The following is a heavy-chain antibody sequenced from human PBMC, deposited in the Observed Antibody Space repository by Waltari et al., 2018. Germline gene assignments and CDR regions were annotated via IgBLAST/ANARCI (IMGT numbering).Heavy chain of an antibody. V-gene: IGHV4-31*03. CDR1: GCSISSGGYY. J-gene: IGHJ6*03. CDR3: ARGRSYYYYYMDV. CDR2: IYYSGST. Sequence: QVQLQESGPGLVKPSQTLSLTCTVSGCSISSGGYYWSWIRQHPGKGLEWIGYIYYSGSTYYNPSLKSRVTISVDTSKNQFSLKLSSVTAADTAVYYCARGRSYYYYYMDVWGKGTTVTVSS.